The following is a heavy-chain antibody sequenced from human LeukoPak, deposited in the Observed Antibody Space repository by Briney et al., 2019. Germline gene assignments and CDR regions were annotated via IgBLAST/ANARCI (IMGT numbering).Heavy chain of an antibody. D-gene: IGHD6-6*01. Sequence: GGSLRLSCAASGFTFSSYAMSWVRQAPGKGLEWVSAISGSGGSTYYADSVKGRFTISRDNSKNTLYLQMNSLRAEDTAVYYCARYPYSSSLNNYFDYWGQGTLVTVSS. CDR2: ISGSGGST. V-gene: IGHV3-23*01. CDR1: GFTFSSYA. J-gene: IGHJ4*02. CDR3: ARYPYSSSLNNYFDY.